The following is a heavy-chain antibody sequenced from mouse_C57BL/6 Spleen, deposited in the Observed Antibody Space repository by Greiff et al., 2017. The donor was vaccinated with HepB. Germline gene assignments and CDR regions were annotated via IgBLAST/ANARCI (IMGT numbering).Heavy chain of an antibody. CDR1: GFNIKDDY. Sequence: EVKLVESGAELVRPGASVKLSCTASGFNIKDDYMHWVKQRPEQGLEWIGWIDPENGDTEYASKFQGKATITADTSSNTAYLQLSSLTSEDTAVYYCTTPVHLDYWGQGTTLTVSS. V-gene: IGHV14-4*01. CDR3: TTPVHLDY. J-gene: IGHJ2*01. CDR2: IDPENGDT.